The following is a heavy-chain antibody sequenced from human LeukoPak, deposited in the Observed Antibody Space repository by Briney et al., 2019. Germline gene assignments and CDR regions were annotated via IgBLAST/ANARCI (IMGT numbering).Heavy chain of an antibody. V-gene: IGHV1-2*02. CDR2: INPNSGGT. J-gene: IGHJ6*03. D-gene: IGHD3-22*01. CDR1: GYTFTGYY. CDR3: ARDALIYYDSSGYLKRYYYYYMDV. Sequence: ASVTVSCKASGYTFTGYYMHWVRQAPARELEGMGWINPNSGGTNYAQKFHGRVTMTRDTSINAAYMELSRLRSDDTAVYYCARDALIYYDSSGYLKRYYYYYMDVWGKGTTVTISS.